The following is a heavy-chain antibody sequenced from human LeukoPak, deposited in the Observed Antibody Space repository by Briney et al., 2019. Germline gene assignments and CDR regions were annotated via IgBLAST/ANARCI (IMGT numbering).Heavy chain of an antibody. Sequence: SETLSLTCTVSGGSVSSGSYYWSWIRQPPGKGLEWIGYIYYSGGTNYNPSLKSRVTISVDTSKNQFSLKLSSVTAADTAVYYCARGRSHIVVVPAAIWFDPWGQGTLVTVSS. CDR2: IYYSGGT. CDR1: GGSVSSGSYY. D-gene: IGHD2-2*01. V-gene: IGHV4-61*01. CDR3: ARGRSHIVVVPAAIWFDP. J-gene: IGHJ5*02.